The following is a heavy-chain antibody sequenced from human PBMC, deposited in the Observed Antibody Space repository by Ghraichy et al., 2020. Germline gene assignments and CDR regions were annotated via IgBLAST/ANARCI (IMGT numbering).Heavy chain of an antibody. CDR3: AREGERAAADDWYFDL. CDR2: IYYSGST. V-gene: IGHV4-59*01. CDR1: GGSISSYY. D-gene: IGHD6-13*01. J-gene: IGHJ2*01. Sequence: SETLSLTCTVSGGSISSYYWSWIRQPPGKGLEWIGYIYYSGSTNYNPSLKSRVTISVDTSKNQFSLKLSSVTAADTAVYYCAREGERAAADDWYFDLWGRGTLVTVSS.